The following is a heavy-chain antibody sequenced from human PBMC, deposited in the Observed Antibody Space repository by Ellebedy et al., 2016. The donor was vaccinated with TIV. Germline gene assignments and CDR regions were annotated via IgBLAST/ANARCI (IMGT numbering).Heavy chain of an antibody. Sequence: SETLSLTCTVSGGSISSDDYYWTWIRQPPGKGLEWIGYIYYSGSTYYNPSLKSRLTISLETSKSQFSLRLSSVTAADTAVYYCARGVVVTGTYAFDFWGQGTVVTVSS. CDR1: GGSISSDDYY. J-gene: IGHJ3*01. D-gene: IGHD2-21*02. CDR2: IYYSGST. V-gene: IGHV4-30-4*01. CDR3: ARGVVVTGTYAFDF.